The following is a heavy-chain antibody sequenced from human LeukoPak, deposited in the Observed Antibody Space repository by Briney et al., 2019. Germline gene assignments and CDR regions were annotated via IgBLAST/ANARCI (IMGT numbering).Heavy chain of an antibody. CDR1: GSSFTSYW. CDR2: IYPGDSDT. Sequence: GEPLNISCKASGSSFTSYWIGWVRKLPGKGLEWMRIIYPGDSDTRYSPSFQGQVTISADKSIGTSTLQWSSLKASDTAMYYCARLAEMATNGMDVWGQGTTVTVSS. J-gene: IGHJ6*02. D-gene: IGHD5-24*01. CDR3: ARLAEMATNGMDV. V-gene: IGHV5-51*01.